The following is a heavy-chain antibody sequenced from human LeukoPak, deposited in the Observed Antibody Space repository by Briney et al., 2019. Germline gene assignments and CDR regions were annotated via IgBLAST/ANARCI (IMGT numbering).Heavy chain of an antibody. CDR2: ITGYGAT. CDR3: AKGAAAGKVDWFDP. J-gene: IGHJ5*02. Sequence: GGALRLSCAASGFTFSNFAMMWVRPAPGTGLQWVSTITGYGATFYADSVRGRFTIFRDTSMNTLFLQMNSLGAEDTAVYYCAKGAAAGKVDWFDPWGQGTLVTVSS. V-gene: IGHV3-23*01. D-gene: IGHD6-13*01. CDR1: GFTFSNFA.